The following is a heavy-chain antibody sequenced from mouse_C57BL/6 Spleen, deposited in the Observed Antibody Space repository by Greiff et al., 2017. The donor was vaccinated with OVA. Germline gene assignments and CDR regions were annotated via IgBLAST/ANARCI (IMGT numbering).Heavy chain of an antibody. Sequence: VQLKESGAELVKPGASVKISCKASGYAFSSYWMNWVKQRPGKGLEWIGQIYPGDGDTNYNGKFKGKATLTADKSSSTAYMQLSSLTSEDSAVYFFARDEITTVVAHFDYWGQGTTLTVSS. J-gene: IGHJ2*01. D-gene: IGHD1-1*01. CDR3: ARDEITTVVAHFDY. CDR1: GYAFSSYW. CDR2: IYPGDGDT. V-gene: IGHV1-80*01.